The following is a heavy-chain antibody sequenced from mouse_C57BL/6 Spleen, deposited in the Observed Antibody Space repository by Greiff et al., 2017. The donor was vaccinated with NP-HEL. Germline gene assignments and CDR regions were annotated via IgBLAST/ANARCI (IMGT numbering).Heavy chain of an antibody. CDR2: ISSGSSTI. J-gene: IGHJ4*01. Sequence: EVKLMESGGGLVKPGGSLKLSCAASGFTFSDYGMHWVRQAPEKGLEWVAYISSGSSTIYYADTVKGRVTISRDNAKNTLFLQMTSLRSEETAMYYCARQYAMDYWGQGTSVTVSS. V-gene: IGHV5-17*01. CDR3: ARQYAMDY. CDR1: GFTFSDYG.